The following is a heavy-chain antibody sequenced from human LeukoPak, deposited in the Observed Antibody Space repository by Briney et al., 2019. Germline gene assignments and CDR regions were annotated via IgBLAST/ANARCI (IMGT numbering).Heavy chain of an antibody. D-gene: IGHD2-8*01. Sequence: ASVKVSCKASGGTFSSYAISWVRQAPGQGLEWMGGIIPIFGTANYAQKFQGRVTITADKSTSTAYMELSSLRSEDTAVYYCARDGTNGVPRAFDIWGQGTMVTVSS. CDR1: GGTFSSYA. J-gene: IGHJ3*02. CDR3: ARDGTNGVPRAFDI. CDR2: IIPIFGTA. V-gene: IGHV1-69*06.